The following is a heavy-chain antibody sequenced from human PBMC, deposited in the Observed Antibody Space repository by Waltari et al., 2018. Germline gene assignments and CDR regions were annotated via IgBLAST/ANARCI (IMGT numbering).Heavy chain of an antibody. J-gene: IGHJ6*02. CDR2: ISSSGSTI. CDR1: GFTFSSYE. V-gene: IGHV3-48*03. CDR3: ARVNGYYGMDV. Sequence: EVQLVESGGGLVQPGGSLRLSWAASGFTFSSYEMNWVRQAPGKGLEWVSYISSSGSTIYYADSVKGRFTISRDNAKNSLYLQMNSLRAEDTTVYYCARVNGYYGMDVWGQGTTVTVSS.